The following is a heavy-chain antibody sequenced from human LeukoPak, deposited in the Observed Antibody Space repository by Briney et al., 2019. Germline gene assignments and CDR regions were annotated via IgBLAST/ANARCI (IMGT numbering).Heavy chain of an antibody. D-gene: IGHD4-17*01. CDR1: GGSISSGGYS. J-gene: IGHJ4*02. Sequence: PSETLSLTCAVSGGSISSGGYSWSWIRQPPGKGLEWIGYIYHSGSTYYNPSLKSRVTISVDRSKNQFSLKLSSVTAADTAVYYCARASYGDFQYYFDYWGQGTLVTVSS. CDR3: ARASYGDFQYYFDY. CDR2: IYHSGST. V-gene: IGHV4-30-2*01.